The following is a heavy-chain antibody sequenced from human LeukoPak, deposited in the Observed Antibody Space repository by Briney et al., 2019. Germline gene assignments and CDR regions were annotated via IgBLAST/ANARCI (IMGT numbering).Heavy chain of an antibody. CDR1: GGSFSGYY. J-gene: IGHJ4*02. CDR2: INHSGST. V-gene: IGHV4-34*01. Sequence: SETLSLTCAVYGGSFSGYYWSWLRQPPGKGLGWIGEINHSGSTNYNPSLKSRVTISVDTSKNEFSLKLSSVTAADTAVYYCARGRCPITIFGVDYFDYWGQGTLVTVSS. D-gene: IGHD3-3*01. CDR3: ARGRCPITIFGVDYFDY.